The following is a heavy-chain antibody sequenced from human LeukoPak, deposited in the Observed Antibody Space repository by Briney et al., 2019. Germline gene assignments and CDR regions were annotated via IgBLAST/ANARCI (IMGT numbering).Heavy chain of an antibody. CDR3: ARSGYCSSTSCTDDYYYGMDV. CDR1: GFTFSSYS. V-gene: IGHV3-48*01. D-gene: IGHD2-2*01. J-gene: IGHJ6*02. Sequence: GGSLRLSCAASGFTFSSYSMNWVRQAPGKGLEWVSYISSSSSTIYYADSVKGRFTISRDNAKNSLYLQMNSLRAEDTAAYYCARSGYCSSTSCTDDYYYGMDVLGQGTTVTVSS. CDR2: ISSSSSTI.